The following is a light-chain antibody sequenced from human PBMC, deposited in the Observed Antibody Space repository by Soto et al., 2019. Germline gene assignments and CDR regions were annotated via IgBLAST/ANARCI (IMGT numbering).Light chain of an antibody. CDR3: NSYTTSSSLYV. CDR2: DVS. V-gene: IGLV2-14*01. J-gene: IGLJ1*01. Sequence: SALAQRAAGSGSPGQSITISCTGTSSDIGGYDYVSWYQQYPGKAPKLMIYDVSNRPSGVSDRFSGSKSANTASLTISGLQAEDEADYYCNSYTTSSSLYVFGTGTKVTVL. CDR1: SSDIGGYDY.